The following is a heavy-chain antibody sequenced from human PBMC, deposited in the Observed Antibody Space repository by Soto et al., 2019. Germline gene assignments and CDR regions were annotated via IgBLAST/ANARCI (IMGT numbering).Heavy chain of an antibody. J-gene: IGHJ6*02. CDR1: GFTFSSYS. CDR2: ISSSSSYI. CDR3: ARHGGGSSSCLDYYYGMDV. V-gene: IGHV3-21*01. Sequence: EVQLVESGGGLVKPGGSLRLSCAASGFTFSSYSMNWVRQAPGKGLEWVSSISSSSSYIYYADSVKGRFTISRDNAKNSLYVQMNSLRAEDTAVDYCARHGGGSSSCLDYYYGMDVWGQGTTVTVSS. D-gene: IGHD6-13*01.